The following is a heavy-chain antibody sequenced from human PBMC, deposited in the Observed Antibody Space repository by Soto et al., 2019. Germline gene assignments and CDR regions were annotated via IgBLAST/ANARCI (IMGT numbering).Heavy chain of an antibody. D-gene: IGHD3-22*01. CDR1: GRSITSYY. Sequence: QVVLQESGPGLMKPSETLSLTCRVSGRSITSYYWSWVRQPPGKGLEWIGYIYDNGITSQNPSLKSRVTMSADTSQNQFSLKLTSVTGADTAVYYCARTYDSNGYANEFDSWGQGILVTVTS. CDR2: IYDNGIT. V-gene: IGHV4-59*12. CDR3: ARTYDSNGYANEFDS. J-gene: IGHJ4*02.